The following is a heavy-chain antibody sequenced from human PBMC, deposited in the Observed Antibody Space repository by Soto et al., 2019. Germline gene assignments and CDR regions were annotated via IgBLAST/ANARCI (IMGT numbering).Heavy chain of an antibody. CDR3: GRLEGLATISYYFDY. CDR2: VYYSGST. V-gene: IGHV4-39*01. D-gene: IGHD3-10*01. CDR1: GGSVSSSSYY. J-gene: IGHJ4*02. Sequence: QLQLQESGPGLVKPSETLSLTCTVSGGSVSSSSYYWGWVRQPPGKGLEWIGSVYYSGSTYYNPSLEXRVXXXXXXXXXXXXXXXXXXXXXDTAVYYCGRLEGLATISYYFDYWGQGALVTVSS.